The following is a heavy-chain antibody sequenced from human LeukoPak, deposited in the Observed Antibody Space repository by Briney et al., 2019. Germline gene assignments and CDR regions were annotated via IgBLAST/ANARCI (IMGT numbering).Heavy chain of an antibody. CDR3: ARDRGFGEMERPFDY. CDR1: GFTFSSYS. D-gene: IGHD3-10*01. Sequence: GGSLRLSCAASGFTFSSYSMNWVRQAPGKGLEWVSSISSSSSYIYYADSVKGRFTISRDNAKNSLYLQMNSLRAEDTAVYYCARDRGFGEMERPFDYWGQGTLVTVSS. CDR2: ISSSSSYI. J-gene: IGHJ4*02. V-gene: IGHV3-21*01.